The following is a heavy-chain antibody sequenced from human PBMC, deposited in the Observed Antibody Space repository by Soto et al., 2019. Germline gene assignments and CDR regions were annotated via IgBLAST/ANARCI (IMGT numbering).Heavy chain of an antibody. Sequence: QVQLVESGGGVVQPGRSLRLSCAASGFTFSSYGMHWVRQAPGKGLEWVAVISYDGSNKYYADSVKGRFTISRDNSKNTLYLQMNSLRAEDTAVYYCANGRMFDPWGQGTLVTVSS. CDR1: GFTFSSYG. J-gene: IGHJ5*02. V-gene: IGHV3-30*18. CDR2: ISYDGSNK. CDR3: ANGRMFDP.